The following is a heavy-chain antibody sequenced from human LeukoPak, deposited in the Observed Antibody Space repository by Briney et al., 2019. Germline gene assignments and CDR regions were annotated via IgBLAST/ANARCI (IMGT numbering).Heavy chain of an antibody. CDR1: GGSISGYY. CDR3: ARHGPADSRSYPLDY. CDR2: IYNSVTT. V-gene: IGHV4-59*08. Sequence: PSETLSLTCTVSGGSISGYYWSWIRQPPGKRLGWIAYIYNSVTTNYNPSLKSRLTISVDTSENQISLKLSSVTAADTAVYYCARHGPADSRSYPLDYWGQGTLVTVSS. D-gene: IGHD3-10*01. J-gene: IGHJ4*02.